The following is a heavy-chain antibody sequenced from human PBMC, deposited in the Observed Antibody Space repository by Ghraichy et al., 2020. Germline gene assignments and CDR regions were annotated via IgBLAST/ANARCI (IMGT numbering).Heavy chain of an antibody. V-gene: IGHV3-23*01. CDR1: GVTFSSYA. D-gene: IGHD3-10*01. CDR3: AKPSHGSGNYYNDYYYDMDV. J-gene: IGHJ6*02. CDR2: ISGSGGST. Sequence: GGSLRLSCAASGVTFSSYAMTWVRQAPGKGLEWVSAISGSGGSTYYADSVKGRFTISRDNSKNTLYLQMNSLRAEDTAVYYCAKPSHGSGNYYNDYYYDMDVWGQGTTVTVSS.